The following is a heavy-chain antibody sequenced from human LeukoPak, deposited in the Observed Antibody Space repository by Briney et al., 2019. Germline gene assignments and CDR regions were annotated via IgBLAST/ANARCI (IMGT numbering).Heavy chain of an antibody. CDR2: INTNTGNP. D-gene: IGHD6-13*01. Sequence: ASVKVSCKASGYTFTSNAINWVRQAPGQGLEWMGWINTNTGNPTYAQGFTGRFVFSLDTSVSTAYLQISSLKAEDTAVYYCAREGIAAAGTEYYYYYMDVWGKGTTVTVSS. CDR1: GYTFTSNA. V-gene: IGHV7-4-1*02. CDR3: AREGIAAAGTEYYYYYMDV. J-gene: IGHJ6*03.